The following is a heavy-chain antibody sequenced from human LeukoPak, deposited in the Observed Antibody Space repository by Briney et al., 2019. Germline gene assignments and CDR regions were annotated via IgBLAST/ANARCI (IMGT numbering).Heavy chain of an antibody. V-gene: IGHV4-39*01. CDR1: GGSISSNY. D-gene: IGHD2-2*02. CDR3: ARGHGYCSSTSCYTETTFDY. Sequence: SETLSLTCSVSGGSISSNYWGWIRQPPGKGLEWIGSIYYSGSTYYNPSLKSRVTISVDTSKNQFSLKLSSVTAADTAVYYCARGHGYCSSTSCYTETTFDYWGQGTLVTVSS. CDR2: IYYSGST. J-gene: IGHJ4*02.